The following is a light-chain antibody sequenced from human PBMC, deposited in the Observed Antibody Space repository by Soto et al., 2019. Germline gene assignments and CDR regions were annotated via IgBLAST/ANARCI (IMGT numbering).Light chain of an antibody. CDR1: QDINNW. CDR3: QQANSFPLT. Sequence: QXTQSPSSVSASVGDRVTITCRASQDINNWLAWYQQKPGKAPKLLIYTTSNLQSGVPSRFSGRGSGTDFTLTINSLQPEDFATYYCQQANSFPLTFGGGTKVEIK. J-gene: IGKJ4*01. CDR2: TTS. V-gene: IGKV1D-12*01.